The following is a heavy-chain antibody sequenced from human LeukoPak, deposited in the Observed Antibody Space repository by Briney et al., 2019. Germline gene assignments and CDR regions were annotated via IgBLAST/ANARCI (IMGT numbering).Heavy chain of an antibody. J-gene: IGHJ4*02. CDR1: GFTFSTYA. CDR3: GRDQGNYDGTVYFDY. CDR2: VSHDGINK. D-gene: IGHD3-22*01. Sequence: PGGSLRLSCAAFGFTFSTYAMHWVRQAPGKGLEWVAVVSHDGINKYYADSVKGRFTISRDNSKNKLYLQMNSLRTEDTAVYYCGRDQGNYDGTVYFDYWGQGARVTVP. V-gene: IGHV3-30*04.